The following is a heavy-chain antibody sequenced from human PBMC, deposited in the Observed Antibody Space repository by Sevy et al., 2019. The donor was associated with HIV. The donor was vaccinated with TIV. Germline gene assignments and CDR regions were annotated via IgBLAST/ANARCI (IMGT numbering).Heavy chain of an antibody. J-gene: IGHJ4*02. Sequence: GGSLRLSCGGSGFTFSSYWINWVRQTPGKGLEWVANINEDGSVKYYVDSVKGRFTISRDNAKNSVYLQMNSLRAEDAALYYCVRAIQKPGSYWGQGTLVTVSS. D-gene: IGHD4-4*01. CDR2: INEDGSVK. CDR3: VRAIQKPGSY. V-gene: IGHV3-7*04. CDR1: GFTFSSYW.